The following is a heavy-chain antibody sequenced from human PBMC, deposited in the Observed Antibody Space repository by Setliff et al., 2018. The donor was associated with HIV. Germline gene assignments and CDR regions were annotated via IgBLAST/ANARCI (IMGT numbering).Heavy chain of an antibody. D-gene: IGHD2-21*01. CDR1: GYNFTNYD. CDR2: MNPQSGNT. CDR3: ARVPPRLPGVLLPAYALDF. Sequence: ASVKVFCKASGYNFTNYDINWVRQATGQGLEWMGWMNPQSGNTGYIEKFQGRVTFIRNISISTAYMEWSSLRSEDTAVYYCARVPPRLPGVLLPAYALDFWGQGTMVTVSS. V-gene: IGHV1-8*03. J-gene: IGHJ3*01.